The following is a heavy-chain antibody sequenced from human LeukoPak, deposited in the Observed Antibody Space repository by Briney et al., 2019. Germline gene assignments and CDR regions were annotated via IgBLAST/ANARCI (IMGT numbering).Heavy chain of an antibody. CDR2: ISISGST. CDR1: GGSISGYF. Sequence: SETLSLTCTVSGGSISGYFWSWVRQPAGKGLEWIGRISISGSTNYNPSLKSRVSKSVDTSKNQFSLKLSSVTAADTAVYYCARGIYYFDYWGQGTLATVSS. J-gene: IGHJ4*02. CDR3: ARGIYYFDY. D-gene: IGHD2-21*01. V-gene: IGHV4-4*07.